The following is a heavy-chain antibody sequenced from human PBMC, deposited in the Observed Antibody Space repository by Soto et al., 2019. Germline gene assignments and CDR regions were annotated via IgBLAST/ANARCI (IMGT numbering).Heavy chain of an antibody. CDR3: ARDPTGDGGWYFDL. CDR1: GGTFSSYT. CDR2: IIPILGIA. Sequence: QVQLVQSGAEVKKTGSSVKVSCKASGGTFSSYTISWVRQAPGQGLEWMGRIIPILGIANYAQKFQGRVTITADKSTSAAYMELSSLRSEDTAVYYCARDPTGDGGWYFDLWGRGTLVTVSS. D-gene: IGHD7-27*01. J-gene: IGHJ2*01. V-gene: IGHV1-69*08.